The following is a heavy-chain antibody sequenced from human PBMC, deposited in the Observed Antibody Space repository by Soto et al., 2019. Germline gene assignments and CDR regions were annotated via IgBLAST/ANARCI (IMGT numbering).Heavy chain of an antibody. D-gene: IGHD3-3*01. Sequence: GSLRLSCEASGFSFTSYAMSWVRQAPGKGLEWVSGISDSGSSPYYKDSVRSRFTISRDNSKNTLFLQMNRLRAEDAATYFCAKGGSNYYTRFFDTWGQGNLVIV. CDR2: ISDSGSSP. V-gene: IGHV3-23*01. CDR1: GFSFTSYA. CDR3: AKGGSNYYTRFFDT. J-gene: IGHJ4*02.